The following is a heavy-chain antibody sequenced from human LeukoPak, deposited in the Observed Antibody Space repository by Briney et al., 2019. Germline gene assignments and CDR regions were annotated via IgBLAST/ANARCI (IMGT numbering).Heavy chain of an antibody. CDR1: GYTFTSYG. J-gene: IGHJ6*03. V-gene: IGHV1-18*01. CDR3: ARDISSSWPGNYYYYMDV. CDR2: ISAYNGNT. D-gene: IGHD6-13*01. Sequence: GASVKVSCKASGYTFTSYGISWVRQAPGQGLEWMGWISAYNGNTNYAQKLQGRVTMTTDTSTSTAYMELRSLRSDDTAVYYCARDISSSWPGNYYYYMDVWGKGTTVTVSS.